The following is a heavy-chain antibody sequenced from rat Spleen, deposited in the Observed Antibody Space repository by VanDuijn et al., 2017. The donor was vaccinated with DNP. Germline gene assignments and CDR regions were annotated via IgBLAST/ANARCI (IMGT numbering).Heavy chain of an antibody. Sequence: EVQLVESGGGLVQPGRSLKLSCAASGFTFTNYDMAWVRQAPTKGLEWVASISTSGGSTYYRYSVKGRSTVSRDNAKSTLYLQMDSLRSEDTATYCCARQDYGGCDYWGEGVMVTCSS. CDR1: GFTFTNYD. CDR3: ARQDYGGCDY. V-gene: IGHV5-25*01. D-gene: IGHD1-11*01. J-gene: IGHJ2*01. CDR2: ISTSGGST.